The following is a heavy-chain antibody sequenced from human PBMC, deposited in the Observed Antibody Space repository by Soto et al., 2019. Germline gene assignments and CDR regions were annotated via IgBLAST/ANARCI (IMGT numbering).Heavy chain of an antibody. CDR3: ASRVNGYCGFATDC. V-gene: IGHV1-69*06. Sequence: QVQLVQSGAEVKKPGSSVKVSCKASGGTFNSYGLSWVRQAPGQGLEWMGRIVPIFGSANYAQKFQGRVTITADKSTSTAYMELSSLRSEDTAVYYCASRVNGYCGFATDCWGQGTLVTVSS. CDR1: GGTFNSYG. CDR2: IVPIFGSA. J-gene: IGHJ4*02. D-gene: IGHD5-12*01.